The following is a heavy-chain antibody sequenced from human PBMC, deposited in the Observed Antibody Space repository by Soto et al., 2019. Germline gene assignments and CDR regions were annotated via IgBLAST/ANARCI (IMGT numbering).Heavy chain of an antibody. V-gene: IGHV3-33*01. J-gene: IGHJ1*01. CDR1: GFTFSSYG. CDR3: AREEYSSGTGALQH. CDR2: IWYDGSNE. Sequence: QVQLVESGGGVVQPGRSLRLSCAASGFTFSSYGMHWLRQAPGMGLAWVALIWYDGSNEYYVDSVKGRFPISRDNSKNTVFLQMHRLGAVVRAMYYCAREEYSSGTGALQHWGKGTLVTVSS. D-gene: IGHD6-19*01.